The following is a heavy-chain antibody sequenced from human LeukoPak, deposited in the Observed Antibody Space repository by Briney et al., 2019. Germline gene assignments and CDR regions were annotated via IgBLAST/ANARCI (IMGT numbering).Heavy chain of an antibody. J-gene: IGHJ6*02. D-gene: IGHD3-10*01. V-gene: IGHV1-69*13. CDR3: ARRTMVRGDHYYHYGMDV. Sequence: SVKVSCKASGGTFSSYAISWVRQAPGQGLEWMGGIIPIFGTANYAQKFQGRVTITADESTSTAYMELSSLRSEDTAVYYCARRTMVRGDHYYHYGMDVWGQGTTVTVSS. CDR2: IIPIFGTA. CDR1: GGTFSSYA.